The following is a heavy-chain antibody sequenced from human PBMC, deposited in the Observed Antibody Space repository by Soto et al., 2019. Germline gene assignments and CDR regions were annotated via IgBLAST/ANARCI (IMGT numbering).Heavy chain of an antibody. V-gene: IGHV3-21*01. CDR1: GFTFSSYS. CDR2: ISSSSSYI. J-gene: IGHJ1*01. Sequence: PGGSLRLSCAASGFTFSSYSMDWVRQAPGKGLEWVSSISSSSSYIYYADSVKGRFTISRDNAKNSLYLQMNSLRAEDTAVYYCARSPLLFYGDYHRGHFQHWGQGTLVTVSS. D-gene: IGHD4-17*01. CDR3: ARSPLLFYGDYHRGHFQH.